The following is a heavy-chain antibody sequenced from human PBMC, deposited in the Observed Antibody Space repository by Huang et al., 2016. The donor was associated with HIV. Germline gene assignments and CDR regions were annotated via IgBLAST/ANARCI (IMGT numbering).Heavy chain of an antibody. CDR1: GYTFTSYG. CDR3: ARLYYDSSGYYSKYFDL. V-gene: IGHV1-18*04. D-gene: IGHD3-22*01. CDR2: IRAYNGNT. Sequence: QVQLVQSGAEVKKPGASVKVSCKASGYTFTSYGISWVRQAPGQGLEWMGWIRAYNGNTNYAQKDQRRVTMTTDTSTRTAYMERGSLRSDDTAMYYCARLYYDSSGYYSKYFDLWGRGTLVTVSS. J-gene: IGHJ2*01.